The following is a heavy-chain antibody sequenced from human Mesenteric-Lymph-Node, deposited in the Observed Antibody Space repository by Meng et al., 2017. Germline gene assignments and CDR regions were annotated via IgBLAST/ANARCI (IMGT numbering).Heavy chain of an antibody. Sequence: SVKVSCKASGDTFSSQIISWVRQAPGQGLEWMGRIIPMVGKPAYVQRFQGRVTITADKSTKTVYMELSSLRSEDTAVYYCARDGICGGDCSDAFDIWGQGTMVTVSS. CDR3: ARDGICGGDCSDAFDI. CDR1: GDTFSSQI. J-gene: IGHJ3*02. V-gene: IGHV1-69*08. CDR2: IIPMVGKP. D-gene: IGHD2-21*02.